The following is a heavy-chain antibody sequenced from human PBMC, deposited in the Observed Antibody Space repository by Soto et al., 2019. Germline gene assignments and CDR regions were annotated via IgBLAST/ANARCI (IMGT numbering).Heavy chain of an antibody. CDR1: GYTFTSYA. CDR3: ARDPGWFGEYDY. D-gene: IGHD3-10*01. Sequence: VASVKVSCKASGYTFTSYAMHWVRQAPGQRLEWMGWINAGNGNTKYSQKFQDRVTITRDTSASTAYMELSSLRSEDTAVYYCARDPGWFGEYDYWGQGTLVTVSS. CDR2: INAGNGNT. J-gene: IGHJ4*02. V-gene: IGHV1-3*01.